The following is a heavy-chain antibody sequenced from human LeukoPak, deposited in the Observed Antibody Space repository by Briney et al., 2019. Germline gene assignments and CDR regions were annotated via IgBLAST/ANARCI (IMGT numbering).Heavy chain of an antibody. CDR2: IKQDGSEK. CDR1: GFTFSSYW. Sequence: GGSMRLSSAASGFTFSSYWMSWVRQAPGEGLEWVANIKQDGSEKYYVDSVKGRFTISRDDAKNSLYLQLNGLRAEDTAVYYCARVEVGATDYWGQGTLVTVSS. D-gene: IGHD1-26*01. CDR3: ARVEVGATDY. J-gene: IGHJ4*02. V-gene: IGHV3-7*01.